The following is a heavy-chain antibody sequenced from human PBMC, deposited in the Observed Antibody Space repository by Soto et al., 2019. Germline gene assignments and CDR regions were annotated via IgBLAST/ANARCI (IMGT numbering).Heavy chain of an antibody. Sequence: GGSLRLSCAASGFTFSSYAMSWVRQAPGKGLEWVSAISGSGGSTYYADSVKGRFTISRDNSKNTLYLQMNSLRVEDTAVYYCAKVAPYSSSWPYYFDYWGQGTLVTVSS. D-gene: IGHD6-13*01. V-gene: IGHV3-23*01. CDR1: GFTFSSYA. CDR2: ISGSGGST. J-gene: IGHJ4*02. CDR3: AKVAPYSSSWPYYFDY.